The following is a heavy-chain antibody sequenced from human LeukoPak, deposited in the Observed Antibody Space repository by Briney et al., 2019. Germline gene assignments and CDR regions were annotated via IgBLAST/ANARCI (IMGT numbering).Heavy chain of an antibody. CDR3: ARDYSKGGGFDF. D-gene: IGHD4-11*01. CDR1: GGSISVFY. CDR2: MDKSGGT. J-gene: IGHJ4*02. Sequence: SETLSLTCTVSGGSISVFYWSWIRQPPGKGLEWIGYMDKSGGTTYNPSLKSRVTISVDTSKNQFSLNVSPVTAADTAVYYCARDYSKGGGFDFWGQGTLVTVSS. V-gene: IGHV4-59*01.